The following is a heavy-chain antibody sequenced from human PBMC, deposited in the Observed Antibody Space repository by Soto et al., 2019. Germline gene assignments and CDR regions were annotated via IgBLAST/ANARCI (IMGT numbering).Heavy chain of an antibody. CDR1: GDSISSYY. CDR2: ISYSGNT. J-gene: IGHJ4*02. D-gene: IGHD3-10*01. CDR3: ARMIGSGPFDY. Sequence: QVQLQESGPGLVKPSETLSLTCTVSGDSISSYYWSWIRQTPGKGLELMGYISYSGNTNYNPSLMSRATISLDTSKNQFSLKLRSVTAADTAVYYCARMIGSGPFDYWGQGTLVIVSS. V-gene: IGHV4-59*08.